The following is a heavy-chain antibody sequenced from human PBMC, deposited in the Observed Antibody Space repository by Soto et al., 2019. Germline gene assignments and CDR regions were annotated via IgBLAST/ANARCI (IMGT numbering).Heavy chain of an antibody. D-gene: IGHD6-19*01. CDR2: INNSGST. J-gene: IGHJ4*02. CDR1: GGSFRGYH. CDR3: ARGGYTSGWFRF. V-gene: IGHV4-34*01. Sequence: PSETLSLTCAVHGGSFRGYHWTWSRQPPGKGLEWIGEINNSGSTNDNPSLKSRVTISRDTSKNQFSLSLSSVTAADTAIYYCARGGYTSGWFRFWGQGILVTVSS.